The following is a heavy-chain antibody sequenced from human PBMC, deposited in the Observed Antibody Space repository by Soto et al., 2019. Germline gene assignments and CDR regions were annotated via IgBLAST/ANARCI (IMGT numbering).Heavy chain of an antibody. CDR1: GGSVSSGSYY. J-gene: IGHJ4*02. CDR2: IYYSGST. D-gene: IGHD2-21*01. V-gene: IGHV4-61*01. CDR3: ARAVLRVSPFDY. Sequence: PSETLSLTCTVSGGSVSSGSYYWSWIRQPPGKGLEWIGYIYYSGSTNYNPSLKSRVTISVDTSKNQFPLKLSSVTAADTAVYYCARAVLRVSPFDYWGQGTLVTVSS.